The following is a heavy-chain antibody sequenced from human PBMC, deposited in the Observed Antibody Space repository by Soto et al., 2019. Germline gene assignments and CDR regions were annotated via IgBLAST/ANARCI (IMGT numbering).Heavy chain of an antibody. Sequence: EVQLVESGGGLIQPGGSLRLSCAVSGFTVSNNYMSWVRQAPGKGLEGVSVIYSGGYTAYGDSVKGRFTISRDNSKNTICLQMNTGSAAHPAVFFWARRRGGGGYWGQGTLVTVSS. D-gene: IGHD3-10*01. V-gene: IGHV3-53*01. CDR2: IYSGGYT. CDR1: GFTVSNNY. CDR3: ARRRGGGGY. J-gene: IGHJ4*02.